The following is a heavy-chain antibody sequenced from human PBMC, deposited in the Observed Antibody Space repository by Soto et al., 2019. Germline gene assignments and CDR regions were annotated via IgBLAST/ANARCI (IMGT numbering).Heavy chain of an antibody. Sequence: GSLRLSCAASGFTFSSYTMNWVRQAPGKGLEWVSSISSSSGYIYYADSVKGRFTISRDNARNTLYLQMSSLRVEDTAVYYCARDTPLFSFGYQRGNYFDYWGQGALVTVSS. D-gene: IGHD3-22*01. V-gene: IGHV3-21*06. CDR3: ARDTPLFSFGYQRGNYFDY. J-gene: IGHJ4*02. CDR2: ISSSSGYI. CDR1: GFTFSSYT.